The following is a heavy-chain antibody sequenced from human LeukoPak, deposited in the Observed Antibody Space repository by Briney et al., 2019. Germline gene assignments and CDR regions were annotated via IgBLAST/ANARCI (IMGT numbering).Heavy chain of an antibody. CDR3: ARDRGGYSYGPYYYYYYMDV. J-gene: IGHJ6*03. V-gene: IGHV4-34*01. CDR1: GGSFSGYY. CDR2: INHSGST. Sequence: SETLSLTCAVYGGSFSGYYWSWIRQPPGKGLEWIGEINHSGSTNYNPSLKSRVTISLDTSKNQFSLKLSSVTAADTAVYYCARDRGGYSYGPYYYYYYMDVWGKGTTVTVSS. D-gene: IGHD5-18*01.